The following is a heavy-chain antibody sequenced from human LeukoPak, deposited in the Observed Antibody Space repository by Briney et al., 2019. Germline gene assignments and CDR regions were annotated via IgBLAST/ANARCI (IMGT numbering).Heavy chain of an antibody. V-gene: IGHV4-38-2*02. Sequence: PSETLSLTCTVSGYSISSGYYWGWIRQPPGKGLEWIGSIYHSGSTYYNPSLKSRVTISVDTSKDQFSLKLSSVTAADTAVYYCARDSMDFWSCYYPFDYWGQGTLVTVSS. CDR1: GYSISSGYY. J-gene: IGHJ4*02. CDR2: IYHSGST. CDR3: ARDSMDFWSCYYPFDY. D-gene: IGHD3-3*01.